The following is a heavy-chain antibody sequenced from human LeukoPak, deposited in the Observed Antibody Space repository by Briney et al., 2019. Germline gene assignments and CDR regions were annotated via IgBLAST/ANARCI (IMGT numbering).Heavy chain of an antibody. D-gene: IGHD3-16*01. J-gene: IGHJ5*02. CDR1: GGSISSSSYY. Sequence: SETLSLTCTVSGGSISSSSYYWGWIRQPPGKGLEWIGSIYYSGSTYYNPSLKSRVTISVDTSKNQFSLKLSSVTAADTAVYYCARHVRLRWFDPWGQGTLVTVSS. V-gene: IGHV4-39*07. CDR2: IYYSGST. CDR3: ARHVRLRWFDP.